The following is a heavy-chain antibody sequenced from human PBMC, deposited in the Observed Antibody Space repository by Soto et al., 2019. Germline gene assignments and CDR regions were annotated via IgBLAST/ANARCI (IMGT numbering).Heavy chain of an antibody. CDR1: GFTVSSNY. CDR2: IYSGGST. Sequence: GSLRLSCAASGFTVSSNYMSWVRQAPGKGLEWVSVIYSGGSTYYADSVKGRFTISRDNSKNTLYLQMNSLRAEDTAVYYCARKGTTGTTRDAFDIWGQGTMVTVSS. J-gene: IGHJ3*02. V-gene: IGHV3-53*01. CDR3: ARKGTTGTTRDAFDI. D-gene: IGHD1-1*01.